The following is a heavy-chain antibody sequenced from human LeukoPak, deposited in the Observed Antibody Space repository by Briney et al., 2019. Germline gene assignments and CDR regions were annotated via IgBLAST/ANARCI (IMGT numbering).Heavy chain of an antibody. CDR3: ARSDLRQGYYFDY. CDR2: IRHDGSNK. D-gene: IGHD5-12*01. J-gene: IGHJ4*02. Sequence: GGSLRLSCAASGFTFITYGMHWVRQAPGKGLEWVAFIRHDGSNKNYADSVKGRFTISRDNFKNTLYLQMNSLRAEDTAVYYCARSDLRQGYYFDYWGQGTLVTVSS. V-gene: IGHV3-30*02. CDR1: GFTFITYG.